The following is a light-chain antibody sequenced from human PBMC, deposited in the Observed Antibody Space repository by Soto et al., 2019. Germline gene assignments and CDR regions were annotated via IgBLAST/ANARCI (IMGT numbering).Light chain of an antibody. CDR1: QSVSSSY. Sequence: EIVLTQSPGTLSLSPGERATLSCRASQSVSSSYLARYQQKPGQAPRLLIYGASSRATGIPDRFSGSGSGTDFTLTISRLEPEDFAVYYCQQYGSSPLTFGGGTKVAIK. J-gene: IGKJ4*01. V-gene: IGKV3-20*01. CDR2: GAS. CDR3: QQYGSSPLT.